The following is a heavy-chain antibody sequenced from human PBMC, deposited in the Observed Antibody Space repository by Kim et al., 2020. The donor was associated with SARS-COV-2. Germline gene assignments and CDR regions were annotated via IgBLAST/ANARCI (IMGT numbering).Heavy chain of an antibody. CDR2: IYYSGST. CDR3: ARHLHYYDIPYYFDY. V-gene: IGHV4-39*01. CDR1: GGSISSSSYY. Sequence: SETLSLTCTVSGGSISSSSYYWGWIRQPPGKGLEWIGSIYYSGSTYYNPSLKSRVTISVDTSKNQFSLKLSSVTAADTAVYYCARHLHYYDIPYYFDYWGQGTLVTVSS. D-gene: IGHD3-22*01. J-gene: IGHJ4*02.